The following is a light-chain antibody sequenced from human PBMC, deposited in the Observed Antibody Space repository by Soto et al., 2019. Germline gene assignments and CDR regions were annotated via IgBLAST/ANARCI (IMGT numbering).Light chain of an antibody. V-gene: IGKV3D-15*01. CDR3: QQYNNWHPLT. CDR2: DAS. J-gene: IGKJ4*01. CDR1: QSVSIN. Sequence: EIVMTQSPGTLSVSQVERAILSCRASQSVSINLAWYQQKPGQAPRLPIYDASTRATGIPARLSGSGSGTEFTLTISSLQSKDFAVYYCQQYNNWHPLTFGGGTK.